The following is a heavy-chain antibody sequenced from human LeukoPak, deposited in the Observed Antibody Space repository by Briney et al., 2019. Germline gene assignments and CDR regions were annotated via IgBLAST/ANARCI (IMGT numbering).Heavy chain of an antibody. V-gene: IGHV3-21*01. D-gene: IGHD1-26*01. CDR2: ISSSSSYI. CDR1: GFTFSSYS. Sequence: PGGSLRLSCAASGFTFSSYSMNWVRQAPGKGLEWVSSISSSSSYIYYADSVKGRFTISRDNAKNSLYLQMNSLRAEDTAVYYCARERDVGDSFDYWGQGTLVTVSS. J-gene: IGHJ4*02. CDR3: ARERDVGDSFDY.